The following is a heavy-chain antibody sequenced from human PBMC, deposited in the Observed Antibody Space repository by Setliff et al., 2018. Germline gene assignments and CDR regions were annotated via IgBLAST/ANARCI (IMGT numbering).Heavy chain of an antibody. V-gene: IGHV4-61*09. Sequence: SETLSLTCTVSGDSISSGLYYWTWIRQPAGKGLEWIGHIYTSGSTNYNPSLKSRVTISLETSRNQFSLNMTSMTAADTAVYFCARVTGFSYMDVWGKGTTVTVSS. CDR2: IYTSGST. J-gene: IGHJ6*03. CDR3: ARVTGFSYMDV. CDR1: GDSISSGLYY. D-gene: IGHD3-3*01.